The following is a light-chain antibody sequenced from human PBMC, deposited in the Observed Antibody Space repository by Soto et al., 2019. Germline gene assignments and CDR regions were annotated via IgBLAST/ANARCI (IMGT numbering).Light chain of an antibody. V-gene: IGKV1-39*01. CDR1: QGISTD. CDR2: TTS. J-gene: IGKJ1*01. CDR3: QQSYNTTWT. Sequence: DVQMTQSPSSLSASVGDRVTITCRASQGISTDLNWYQQKPGKAPKLLIYTTSSLQSGVPSRFSGSGSETDFTLTISSLQPEDFAPYSCQQSYNTTWTFGQGTKVEIK.